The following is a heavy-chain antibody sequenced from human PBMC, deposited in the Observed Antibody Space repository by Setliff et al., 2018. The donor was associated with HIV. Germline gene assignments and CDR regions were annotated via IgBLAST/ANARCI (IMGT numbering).Heavy chain of an antibody. J-gene: IGHJ4*02. CDR2: VTHSGRT. CDR3: ARGVRDNSGWSSYYFDY. Sequence: ETLSLTCAVYGGSFSGYYWSWIRQPPGKGLEWIGEVTHSGRTNYNPSLESRVTTSVDTSKKQFSLRLTSVTAADTAVYYCARGVRDNSGWSSYYFDYWGQGTLVTVSS. V-gene: IGHV4-34*01. D-gene: IGHD6-19*01. CDR1: GGSFSGYY.